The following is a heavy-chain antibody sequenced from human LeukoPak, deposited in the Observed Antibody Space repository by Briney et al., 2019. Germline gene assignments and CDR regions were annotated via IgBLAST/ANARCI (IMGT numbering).Heavy chain of an antibody. J-gene: IGHJ4*02. CDR1: GGSISSGDYY. D-gene: IGHD2-2*01. CDR3: ARQTGDDIVVVPALDY. CDR2: IYYSGST. V-gene: IGHV4-39*01. Sequence: PSETLSLTCTVSGGSISSGDYYWVWIRPPPGQGLEWIGSIYYSGSTYYNPSLKSRVTISVDTSKNQFSLKLSSVTAADTAVYYCARQTGDDIVVVPALDYWGQGTLVTVSS.